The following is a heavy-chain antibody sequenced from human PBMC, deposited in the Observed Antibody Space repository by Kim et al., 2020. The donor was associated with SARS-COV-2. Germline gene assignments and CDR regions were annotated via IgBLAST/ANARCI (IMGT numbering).Heavy chain of an antibody. Sequence: ASVKVSCKASGYSFSNYGLVWARQAPGQGLEWMGWISSNSGHTKYAQNVQGRVTLTTDTSTNTGHMELSSLRSDDTAVYYCAPYYDSNSYRGQWDWGQGT. V-gene: IGHV1-18*01. D-gene: IGHD3-22*01. CDR2: ISSNSGHT. CDR1: GYSFSNYG. CDR3: APYYDSNSYRGQWD. J-gene: IGHJ4*03.